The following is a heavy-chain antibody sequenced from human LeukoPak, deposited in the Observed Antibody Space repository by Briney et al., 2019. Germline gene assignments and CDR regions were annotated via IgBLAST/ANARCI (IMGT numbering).Heavy chain of an antibody. J-gene: IGHJ4*02. CDR2: INPNSGDT. Sequence: GASVKVSCKASGYTFTGYYMHWVRQAPGQGLEWMGWINPNSGDTHYAQKFQGRVTMTRDTSINTAYMELSGLRSDDTAVYYCARDQAFVYCSGGTCYDDYWGQGSLVTVCS. D-gene: IGHD2-15*01. CDR1: GYTFTGYY. CDR3: ARDQAFVYCSGGTCYDDY. V-gene: IGHV1-2*02.